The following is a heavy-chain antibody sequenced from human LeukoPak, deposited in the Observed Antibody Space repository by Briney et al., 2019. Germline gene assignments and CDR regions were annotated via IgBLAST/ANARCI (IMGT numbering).Heavy chain of an antibody. V-gene: IGHV1-46*01. CDR1: GYAFTSYY. CDR2: INPSGGST. Sequence: ASVKVSCKASGYAFTSYYMHWVRQAPGQGLEWMGIINPSGGSTSYAQKFQGRVTMTRDTSTSTVYMELSSLRSEDTAVYYCARGARIAAAGRGNWFDPWGQGTLVTVSS. J-gene: IGHJ5*02. D-gene: IGHD6-13*01. CDR3: ARGARIAAAGRGNWFDP.